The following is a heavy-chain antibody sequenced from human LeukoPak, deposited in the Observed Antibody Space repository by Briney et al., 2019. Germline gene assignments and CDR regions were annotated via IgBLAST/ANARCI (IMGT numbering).Heavy chain of an antibody. V-gene: IGHV3-30-3*01. CDR2: ISYDASNK. CDR3: ARDSGEMATTYVFDY. Sequence: PGRSLRLSCAASGFTFSSYAMHWVRQAPGKGLEWVAVISYDASNKYYADSVKGRFTISRDNSKNTLFLQMNSLRAEDTAVYYCARDSGEMATTYVFDYWGQGTLVTVSS. D-gene: IGHD5-24*01. J-gene: IGHJ4*02. CDR1: GFTFSSYA.